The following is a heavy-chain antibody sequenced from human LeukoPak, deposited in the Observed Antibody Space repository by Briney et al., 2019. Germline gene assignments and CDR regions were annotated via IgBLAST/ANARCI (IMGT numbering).Heavy chain of an antibody. V-gene: IGHV3-43*01. CDR2: ISWDGGST. CDR3: AKGTAMVTSDAFDI. J-gene: IGHJ3*02. D-gene: IGHD5-18*01. CDR1: GFTFDDYT. Sequence: PGGSLRLSCAASGFTFDDYTMHWVRQAPGKGLEWVSLISWDGGSTYYADSVKGRFTISRDNSKNTLYLQMNSLRAEDTAVYYCAKGTAMVTSDAFDIWGQGTMVTVSS.